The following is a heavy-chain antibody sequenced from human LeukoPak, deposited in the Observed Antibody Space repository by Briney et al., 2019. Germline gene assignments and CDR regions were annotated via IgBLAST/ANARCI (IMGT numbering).Heavy chain of an antibody. V-gene: IGHV3-23*01. CDR2: ISGSGGST. Sequence: GGSLRLSCAASGFTFSSYAMSWVRQAPGKGLEWVSGISGSGGSTYYADSVKGRFTISRDNAKNSLYLHMNSLKDEDTAVYYCARGALDFDYWGQGTLVTVSS. CDR1: GFTFSSYA. CDR3: ARGALDFDY. J-gene: IGHJ4*02.